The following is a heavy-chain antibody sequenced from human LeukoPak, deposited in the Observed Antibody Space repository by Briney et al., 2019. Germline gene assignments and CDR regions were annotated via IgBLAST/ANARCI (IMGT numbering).Heavy chain of an antibody. CDR2: IRSKTDGGTT. V-gene: IGHV3-15*07. CDR1: GFTFSNAW. D-gene: IGHD3-10*01. CDR3: ATDYYGSGSPGFGY. Sequence: PGGSLRLSCAASGFTFSNAWMNWVRQAPGKGLEWVGRIRSKTDGGTTDNAAPVKGRFTISRDDSKNTLFLQMNSLKTEDTAVYYCATDYYGSGSPGFGYWGQGNMVAVSS. J-gene: IGHJ4*02.